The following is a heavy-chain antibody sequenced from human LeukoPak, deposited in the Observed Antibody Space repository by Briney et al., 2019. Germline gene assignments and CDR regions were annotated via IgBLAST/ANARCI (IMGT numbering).Heavy chain of an antibody. D-gene: IGHD3-10*01. Sequence: SETLSLTCTVSSDSITNYFWSWIRQPPGKGLEWIGYISYSGSTNYNPSLKSRVTISVDMSKNQFSLKLTSVTSADTAVYYCARDRGVSGNFYGYWGQGTLVTVSS. CDR3: ARDRGVSGNFYGY. J-gene: IGHJ4*02. V-gene: IGHV4-59*01. CDR1: SDSITNYF. CDR2: ISYSGST.